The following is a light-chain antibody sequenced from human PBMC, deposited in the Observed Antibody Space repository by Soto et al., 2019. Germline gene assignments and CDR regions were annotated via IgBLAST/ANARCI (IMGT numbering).Light chain of an antibody. CDR3: QHYNSWPRIA. J-gene: IGKJ5*01. V-gene: IGKV3-15*01. CDR1: QSASTN. Sequence: EIVMTQSPVTLSVSPGERATLFCRASQSASTNLAWYQHKPGQAPRLLIYGASIRATAIPARFSGSGSGTEFTLTINSLESEDFAVYYCQHYNSWPRIAFGQGTQLEIK. CDR2: GAS.